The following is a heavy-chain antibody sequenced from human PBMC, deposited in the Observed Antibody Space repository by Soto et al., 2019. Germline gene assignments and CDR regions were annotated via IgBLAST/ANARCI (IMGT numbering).Heavy chain of an antibody. V-gene: IGHV4-31*03. D-gene: IGHD1-26*01. CDR3: ARSFSPEHWFDP. Sequence: SETLSLTCTVSGGSISSGGYYWSWIRQHPGKGLEWIGYIYYSGSTYYNPSLESRVTISVDTSKNQFSLKLSSVTAADTAVYYCARSFSPEHWFDPWGQGTLVTVS. CDR2: IYYSGST. CDR1: GGSISSGGYY. J-gene: IGHJ5*02.